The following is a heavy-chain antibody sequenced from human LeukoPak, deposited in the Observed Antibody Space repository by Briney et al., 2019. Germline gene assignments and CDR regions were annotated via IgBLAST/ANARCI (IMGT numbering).Heavy chain of an antibody. V-gene: IGHV4-39*07. D-gene: IGHD6-13*01. CDR1: GGSISSSSYY. CDR2: IYYSGST. J-gene: IGHJ2*01. Sequence: SETLSLTCTVSGGSISSSSYYWGWIRQPPGKGLEWIGSIYYSGSTYYNPSLKSRVTISVDTSKNQFSLKLSSVTAADTAVYYCARGRYSSSSDLWGRGTLVTVSS. CDR3: ARGRYSSSSDL.